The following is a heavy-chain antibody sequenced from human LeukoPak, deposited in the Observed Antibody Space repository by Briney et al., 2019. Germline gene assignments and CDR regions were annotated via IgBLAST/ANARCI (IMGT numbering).Heavy chain of an antibody. CDR2: ISTSSRYI. V-gene: IGHV3-21*01. CDR1: GFTFGDYA. CDR3: ARTPGERYCSGGSCYFHYYYMDV. J-gene: IGHJ6*03. Sequence: GGSLRLSCTASGFTFGDYAMSWVRQAPGKGLEWVSSISTSSRYIYYADSVKRRFTISRDNARNSLYLQMNSLRADDTDVYYCARTPGERYCSGGSCYFHYYYMDVWGKGTTVTVS. D-gene: IGHD2-15*01.